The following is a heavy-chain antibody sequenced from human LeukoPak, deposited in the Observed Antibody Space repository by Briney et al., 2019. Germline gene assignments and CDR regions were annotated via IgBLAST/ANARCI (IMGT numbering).Heavy chain of an antibody. V-gene: IGHV4-4*07. D-gene: IGHD3-9*01. CDR2: IYTSGST. CDR3: ARKDILTGPTYFDY. Sequence: SETLSLTCTVSGGSISSCYWRWIRQPAGKGLEWIGRIYTSGSTNYNPSLKSRVTMSVDTSKNQFSLKLSSVTAADTAVYYCARKDILTGPTYFDYWGQGTLVTVSS. J-gene: IGHJ4*02. CDR1: GGSISSCY.